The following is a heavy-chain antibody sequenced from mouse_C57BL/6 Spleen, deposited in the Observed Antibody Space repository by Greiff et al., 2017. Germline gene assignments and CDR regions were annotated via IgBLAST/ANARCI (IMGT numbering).Heavy chain of an antibody. CDR2: INPYNGGT. CDR1: GYTFTDYY. V-gene: IGHV1-19*01. CDR3: AREEVTTVVAYYFDY. J-gene: IGHJ2*01. D-gene: IGHD1-1*01. Sequence: VQLKESGPVLVKPGASVKMSCKASGYTFTDYYMNWVKQSHGKSLEWIGVINPYNGGTSYNQKFKGKATLTVDKSSSTAYMELNSLTSEDSAVYYCAREEVTTVVAYYFDYWGQGTTLTVSS.